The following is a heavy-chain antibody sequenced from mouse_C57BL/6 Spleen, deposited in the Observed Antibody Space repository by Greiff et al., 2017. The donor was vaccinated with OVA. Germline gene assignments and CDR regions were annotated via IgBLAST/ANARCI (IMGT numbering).Heavy chain of an antibody. CDR1: GFTFSDYG. V-gene: IGHV5-17*01. CDR2: ISSGSSTI. J-gene: IGHJ3*01. D-gene: IGHD1-1*01. CDR3: ARYYYGSSYSFAY. Sequence: EVMLVESGGGLVKPGGSLILSCAASGFTFSDYGMHWVRQAPEKGLEWVAYISSGSSTIYYADTVKGRFTISRDNAKNTLFLQMTSLRSEDTAMYYCARYYYGSSYSFAYWGQGTLVTVSA.